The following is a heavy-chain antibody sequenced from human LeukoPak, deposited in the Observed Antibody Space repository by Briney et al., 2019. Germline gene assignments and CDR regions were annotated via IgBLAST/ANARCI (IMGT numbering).Heavy chain of an antibody. J-gene: IGHJ1*01. CDR3: ARDLGH. V-gene: IGHV3-48*02. Sequence: GGSLRLSCAASGFTFSNYDMNRVRQAPGRGLEWISYISSSSTIYYADSVKGRFTISRDNAKNSLYLQMNSLRDEDTAMYYCARDLGHWGQGSLVTVSS. CDR2: ISSSSTI. CDR1: GFTFSNYD.